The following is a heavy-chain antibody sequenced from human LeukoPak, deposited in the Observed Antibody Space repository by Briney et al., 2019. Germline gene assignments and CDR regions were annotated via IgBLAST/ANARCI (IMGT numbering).Heavy chain of an antibody. J-gene: IGHJ4*02. CDR2: VYTSGST. D-gene: IGHD3-9*01. V-gene: IGHV4-61*02. CDR3: ASGYYDILTGYYQTFDY. CDR1: GGSISSDNYS. Sequence: PSETLSLTCTVSGGSISSDNYSWSWIRQPAGKGLEWIGRVYTSGSTNYNPSLKSRVTISVDTSKNQFSLKLSSVTAADTAVYYCASGYYDILTGYYQTFDYWGQGTLVTVSS.